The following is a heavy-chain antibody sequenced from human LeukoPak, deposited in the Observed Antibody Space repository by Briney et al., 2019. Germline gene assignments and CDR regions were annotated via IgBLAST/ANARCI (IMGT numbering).Heavy chain of an antibody. J-gene: IGHJ4*02. CDR2: MNTNSGNT. V-gene: IGHV1-8*01. D-gene: IGHD3-3*01. CDR1: GYPFTSYN. CDR3: ARGLPKAVFGVVIED. Sequence: ASVKVSCKASGYPFTSYNINWVRQATGQGLECMGWMNTNSGNTGYSQNFQGRVTMTRDTSINTAYMELSSLMSEDTAVYYCARGLPKAVFGVVIEDWGQGTLVTVSS.